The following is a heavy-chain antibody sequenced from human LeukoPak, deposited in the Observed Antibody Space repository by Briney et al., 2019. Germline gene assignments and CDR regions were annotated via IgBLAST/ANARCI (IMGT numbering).Heavy chain of an antibody. CDR3: AKGTRQWQVTNDY. CDR1: GFTFSSYA. D-gene: IGHD6-19*01. CDR2: ISGSGGST. Sequence: GGSLRLSCAASGFTFSSYAMSWVRQAPGKGLEWVSAISGSGGSTYYADSVKGRFTISRDNSKHTLYLQMNSLTADDTAVYYCAKGTRQWQVTNDYWGQGTLVTVSS. V-gene: IGHV3-23*01. J-gene: IGHJ4*02.